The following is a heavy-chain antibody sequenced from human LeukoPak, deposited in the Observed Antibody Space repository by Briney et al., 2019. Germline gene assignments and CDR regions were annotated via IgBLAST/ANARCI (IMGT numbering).Heavy chain of an antibody. Sequence: SQTLSLTCAISGDSVSSKSAGWNWIRQSPSRGLEWLGRTYYRSKWYSESALSVKSRITINPDTSKNQFSLQLSSVTPEDTAVYYCARVGNYYFDYWGQGTLVTVSS. D-gene: IGHD1-26*01. J-gene: IGHJ4*02. CDR1: GDSVSSKSAG. CDR3: ARVGNYYFDY. V-gene: IGHV6-1*01. CDR2: TYYRSKWYS.